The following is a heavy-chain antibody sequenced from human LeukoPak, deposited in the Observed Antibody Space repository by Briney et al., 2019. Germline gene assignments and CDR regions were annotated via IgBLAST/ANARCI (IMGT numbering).Heavy chain of an antibody. V-gene: IGHV4-59*12. CDR2: IYYSGST. CDR1: GGSISSYY. J-gene: IGHJ6*02. Sequence: SETLSLTCTVSGGSISSYYWSWIRQPPGKGLEWIGYIYYSGSTNYNPSLKSRVTISVDTSKNQFSLKLSSVTAADTAVYYCARDRHCSGGSCYSGYGMDVWGQGTTVTVSS. D-gene: IGHD2-15*01. CDR3: ARDRHCSGGSCYSGYGMDV.